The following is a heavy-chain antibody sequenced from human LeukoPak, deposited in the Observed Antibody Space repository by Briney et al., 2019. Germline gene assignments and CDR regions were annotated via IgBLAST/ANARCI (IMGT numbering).Heavy chain of an antibody. Sequence: AASVKVSCKASGYTFTSYGISWVRQAPGQGLEWMGRISAYNGNTNYAQKLQGRVTMTTDTSTSTAYMELRSLRSDDTAVYYCARVISTDDAFDIWGQGTMVTVSS. CDR2: ISAYNGNT. CDR1: GYTFTSYG. J-gene: IGHJ3*02. CDR3: ARVISTDDAFDI. V-gene: IGHV1-18*01. D-gene: IGHD1-1*01.